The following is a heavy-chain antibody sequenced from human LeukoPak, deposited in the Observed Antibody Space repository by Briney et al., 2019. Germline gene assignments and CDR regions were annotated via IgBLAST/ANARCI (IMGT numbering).Heavy chain of an antibody. V-gene: IGHV3-7*01. D-gene: IGHD4-17*01. CDR1: GFTFSTYS. CDR2: INQDGSAE. J-gene: IGHJ4*02. Sequence: GGSLRLSCTASGFTFSTYSMSWVRQAPGKGLDWVASINQDGSAEYYVDSVRGRFTISRDNAKNSLYLQVNSLRVDDTAVYYCVRLFGGVTTFDYWGQGTLVTVSS. CDR3: VRLFGGVTTFDY.